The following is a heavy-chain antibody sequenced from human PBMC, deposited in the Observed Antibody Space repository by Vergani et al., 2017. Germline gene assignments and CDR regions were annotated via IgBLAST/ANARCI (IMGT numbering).Heavy chain of an antibody. J-gene: IGHJ4*02. V-gene: IGHV4-59*01. CDR3: ARGSSTVTTFDY. Sequence: QVQLQESCPGLVKPSETLSLTCTVSGGSISSYYWSWLRQRPGTGLEWIGYIYYSGSTNYNPSLKSLVTISVDTSKNQFSLKLSSVTAADTAVYYCARGSSTVTTFDYWGQGTLVTVSS. CDR1: GGSISSYY. CDR2: IYYSGST. D-gene: IGHD4-17*01.